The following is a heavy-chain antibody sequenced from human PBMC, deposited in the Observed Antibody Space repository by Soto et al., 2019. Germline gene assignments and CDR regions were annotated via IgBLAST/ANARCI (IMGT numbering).Heavy chain of an antibody. CDR1: GGTFSSYA. Sequence: SVKVSCKASGGTFSSYASSWVRQDPRQGLEWTGGIIPLFGAANYAQKFQGRVTLAADESTSTAYMELSSLRSEDTAVYYCASPTDLSAADYYYYGMDVWGQGTTVTVSS. CDR2: IIPLFGAA. V-gene: IGHV1-69*13. CDR3: ASPTDLSAADYYYYGMDV. D-gene: IGHD2-15*01. J-gene: IGHJ6*02.